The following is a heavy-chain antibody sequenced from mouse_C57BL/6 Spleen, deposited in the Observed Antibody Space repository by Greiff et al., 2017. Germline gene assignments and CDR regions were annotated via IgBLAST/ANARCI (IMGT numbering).Heavy chain of an antibody. Sequence: EVQLQQPGAELVRPGASVKLSCTASGFNIKDDYMHWVKQRPEQGLEWIGWIDPENGDTEYASKFQGKATITADTSSNTAYLQLSSLTSEDTAVYYCTTVVATRFAYWGQGTLVTVSA. J-gene: IGHJ3*01. CDR1: GFNIKDDY. CDR2: IDPENGDT. D-gene: IGHD1-1*01. CDR3: TTVVATRFAY. V-gene: IGHV14-4*01.